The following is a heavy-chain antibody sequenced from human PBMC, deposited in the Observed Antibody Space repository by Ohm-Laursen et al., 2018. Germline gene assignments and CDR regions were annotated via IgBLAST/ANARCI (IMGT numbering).Heavy chain of an antibody. V-gene: IGHV4-31*03. J-gene: IGHJ6*02. D-gene: IGHD3-3*01. CDR1: GDSISSGAYY. Sequence: SDTLSLTCTVSGDSISSGAYYWSWIRQHPGKGLEWIGYIYYNGDTSYNPSLKSRVTMSVDTSKNQFSLKLTSVTAADTAVYYCASYGLEWLLSHGMDVWGQGTTVTVSS. CDR2: IYYNGDT. CDR3: ASYGLEWLLSHGMDV.